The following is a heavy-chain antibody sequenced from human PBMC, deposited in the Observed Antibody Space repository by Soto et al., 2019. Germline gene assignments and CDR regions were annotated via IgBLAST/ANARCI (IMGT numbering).Heavy chain of an antibody. V-gene: IGHV1-2*02. CDR3: ATSSTDTLDY. Sequence: QVQLVQSGAEVKKPGASVKVSCKASGYTFTGYYMHWVRQAPGQGLEWMGWINPNSGGTNYAQKVQGRVTMTSDTSISTAYMELSRLRSDDTAVYYCATSSTDTLDYWGQGTLVTVSS. J-gene: IGHJ4*02. D-gene: IGHD2-2*01. CDR1: GYTFTGYY. CDR2: INPNSGGT.